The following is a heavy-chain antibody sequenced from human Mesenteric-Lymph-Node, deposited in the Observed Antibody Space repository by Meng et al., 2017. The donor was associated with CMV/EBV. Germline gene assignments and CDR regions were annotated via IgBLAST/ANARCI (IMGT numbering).Heavy chain of an antibody. J-gene: IGHJ4*02. CDR3: AHRPPPYGSGSYFDY. D-gene: IGHD3-10*01. Sequence: SGPTLVKPTQTLTLTCTFSGFSLSTSGVGVGWIRQPPGKALECLALIYWNDDKRYSPSLKSRLTITKDTSKNQVVLTMTNMDPVDTATYYCAHRPPPYGSGSYFDYWGQGTLVTVSS. V-gene: IGHV2-5*01. CDR1: GFSLSTSGVG. CDR2: IYWNDDK.